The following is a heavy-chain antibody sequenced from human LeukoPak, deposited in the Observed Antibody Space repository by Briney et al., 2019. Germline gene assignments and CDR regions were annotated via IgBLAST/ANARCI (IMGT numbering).Heavy chain of an antibody. J-gene: IGHJ6*03. CDR1: GGSFSGYY. V-gene: IGHV4-34*01. CDR3: ARVTLGVVGCYYYIDG. D-gene: IGHD3-3*01. CDR2: INHSGST. Sequence: SETLSLTCAVYGGSFSGYYWSWIRQPPGKGLEWIGEINHSGSTNYNPSLKSRVTISVDTSKNQFSLKLSSVTAADTAVYYCARVTLGVVGCYYYIDGWGKGTTVTVSS.